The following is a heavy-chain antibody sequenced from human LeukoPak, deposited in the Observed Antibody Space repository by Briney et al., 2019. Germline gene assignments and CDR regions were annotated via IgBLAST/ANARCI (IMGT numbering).Heavy chain of an antibody. CDR3: ARGSFLITFGGFIG. V-gene: IGHV3-11*04. J-gene: IGHJ4*02. CDR2: ISSSGSPI. D-gene: IGHD3-16*02. CDR1: GFTFSDYY. Sequence: KPGGSLRLSCATSGFTFSDYYMSWIRQAPGKGREWVSYISSSGSPIYYADSVKGRFTISRDNAKNSLFLQMNSLRAEDTAVYYCARGSFLITFGGFIGWGQGTLVTVSS.